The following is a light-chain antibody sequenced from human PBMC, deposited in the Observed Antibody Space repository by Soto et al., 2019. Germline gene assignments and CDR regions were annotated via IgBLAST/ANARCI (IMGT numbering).Light chain of an antibody. CDR2: GAS. CDR1: QSVSSSY. CDR3: QQYGSSGWT. J-gene: IGKJ1*01. V-gene: IGKV3-20*01. Sequence: EIVLTQSPGTLSLSPGERATLSCRASQSVSSSYLAWYQQKPGQAPRLLIYGASSRATGIPDRFSGSGSGTDFTLTISRLEPEDFAVYYFQQYGSSGWTFGQGTTMDIK.